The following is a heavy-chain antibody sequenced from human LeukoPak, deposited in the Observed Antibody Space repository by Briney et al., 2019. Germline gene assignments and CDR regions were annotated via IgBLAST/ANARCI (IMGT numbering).Heavy chain of an antibody. CDR2: IYYSGST. J-gene: IGHJ4*02. Sequence: SETLSLTCTVSGGSISSYYWSWIRQPPGKGLEGIGYIYYSGSTNYNPSLKSRVTISVDTSKNQFSLKLSPVTAADTAVYYCARLKPARYCSGGSCSRGGFDYWGQGTLVTVSS. CDR1: GGSISSYY. V-gene: IGHV4-59*08. D-gene: IGHD2-15*01. CDR3: ARLKPARYCSGGSCSRGGFDY.